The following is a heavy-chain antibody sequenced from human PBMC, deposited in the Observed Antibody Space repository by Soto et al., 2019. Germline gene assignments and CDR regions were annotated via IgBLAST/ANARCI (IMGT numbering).Heavy chain of an antibody. CDR1: GFTFNTYS. V-gene: IGHV3-7*01. CDR2: IKQDGSEK. D-gene: IGHD3-3*01. J-gene: IGHJ6*02. Sequence: GGSLRLSCAASGFTFNTYSMHWVRRAPGKGLEWVANIKQDGSEKYYVDSVKGRFTISRDNAKNSLYLQMNSLGAEDTAVYYCCWSGYYYYGMDVWGQGTAVTVSS. CDR3: CWSGYYYYGMDV.